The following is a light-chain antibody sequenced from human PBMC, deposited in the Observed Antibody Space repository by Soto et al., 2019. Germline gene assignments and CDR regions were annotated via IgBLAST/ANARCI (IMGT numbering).Light chain of an antibody. Sequence: QTVVSQEPSFSVSPGETVTLTCGLTSASVLTSYYPSWYQQTPGQAPRTLIYSTNIRSSGVPDRFSGSILGNKAALTITGAQADDESDYYCALYVGSGTVVFGGGTKHTVL. CDR1: SASVLTSYY. V-gene: IGLV8-61*01. J-gene: IGLJ2*01. CDR3: ALYVGSGTVV. CDR2: STN.